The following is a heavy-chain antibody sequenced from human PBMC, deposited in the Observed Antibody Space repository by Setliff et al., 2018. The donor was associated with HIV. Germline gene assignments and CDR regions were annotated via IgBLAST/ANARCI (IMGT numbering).Heavy chain of an antibody. CDR2: VNSDGSSK. V-gene: IGHV3-74*01. D-gene: IGHD5-12*01. CDR3: HSGYDTEEQSYFDY. CDR1: GFTFDRYW. J-gene: IGHJ4*02. Sequence: PGGSLRLSCAASGFTFDRYWMHWVRHAPGKGLVWVSRVNSDGSSKTYADSVKDRFTISRDNAKNTLYLQMNSLRAEDTGVYYCHSGYDTEEQSYFDYWGQGTLVTVSS.